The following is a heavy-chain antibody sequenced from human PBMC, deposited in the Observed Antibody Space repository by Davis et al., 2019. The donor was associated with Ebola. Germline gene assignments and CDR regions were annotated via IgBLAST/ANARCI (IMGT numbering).Heavy chain of an antibody. J-gene: IGHJ2*01. CDR1: RGTFSSNT. CDR2: IIPIRGIA. Sequence: AASVKVSCKASRGTFSSNTISWVRQAPGQGLEWLGRIIPIRGIANYAQKFQGRVTINADKSTSTAYMELSSLRSEDTAVYYCAREPAGGWYFDLWGRGTLVTVSS. V-gene: IGHV1-69*04. CDR3: AREPAGGWYFDL.